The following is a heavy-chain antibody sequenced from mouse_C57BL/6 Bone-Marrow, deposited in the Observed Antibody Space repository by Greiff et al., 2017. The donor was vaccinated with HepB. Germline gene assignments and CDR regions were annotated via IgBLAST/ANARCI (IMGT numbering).Heavy chain of an antibody. CDR3: TGGSSPYWYFDV. V-gene: IGHV14-1*01. CDR1: GFNIKDYY. CDR2: IDPEDGDT. J-gene: IGHJ1*03. Sequence: VHVKQSGAELVRPGASVKLSCTASGFNIKDYYMHWVKQRPEQGLEWIGRIDPEDGDTEYAPPFPGKSTMTADTSSNTAYLRLRSLTSEDTAVYYCTGGSSPYWYFDVWGTGTTVTVSS. D-gene: IGHD1-1*01.